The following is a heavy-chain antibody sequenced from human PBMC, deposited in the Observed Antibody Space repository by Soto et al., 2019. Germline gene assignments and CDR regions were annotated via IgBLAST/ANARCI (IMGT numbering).Heavy chain of an antibody. CDR2: IYWDDDK. CDR3: ALEYSSGWQYPDRVHFDY. V-gene: IGHV2-5*02. J-gene: IGHJ4*02. CDR1: GFSLSTSGVG. Sequence: QITLKESGPTLVKPTQTLTLTCTFSGFSLSTSGVGVGWIRQPPGKALEWLALIYWDDDKRYSPSLKSRLTITKDTSKTQVVLTMTNMDPVDTATYYCALEYSSGWQYPDRVHFDYWGQGTLVTVSS. D-gene: IGHD6-19*01.